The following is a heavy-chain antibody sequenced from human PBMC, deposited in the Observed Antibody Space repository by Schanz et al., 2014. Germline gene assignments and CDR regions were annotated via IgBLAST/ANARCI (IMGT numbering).Heavy chain of an antibody. J-gene: IGHJ5*02. CDR3: ARGGVVVVTAALNWFDP. CDR2: INTNNGDP. D-gene: IGHD2-15*01. CDR1: GYTFVSYS. Sequence: QVQLVQSGAEVKKPGASVKVSCKASGYTFVSYSMHWVRQAPGQGLEWMGWINTNNGDPTYAQGFTGRFVFSLDTSVSTAYLQISSLKAEDTAVYYCARGGVVVVTAALNWFDPWGQGTLVTVSS. V-gene: IGHV7-4-1*02.